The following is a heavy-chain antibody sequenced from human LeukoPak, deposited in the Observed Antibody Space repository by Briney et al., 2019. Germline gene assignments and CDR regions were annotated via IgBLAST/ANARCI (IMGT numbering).Heavy chain of an antibody. CDR2: IYYSGST. CDR1: GGSISSGGHS. J-gene: IGHJ4*02. D-gene: IGHD3-16*02. Sequence: SQTLSLTCAVSGGSISSGGHSWSWIRQPPGKGLEWIGYIYYSGSTNYNPSLKSRVTISVDTSKNQFSLKLSSVTAADTAVYYCASVTFGGVIVDYWGQGTLVTVSS. V-gene: IGHV4-61*08. CDR3: ASVTFGGVIVDY.